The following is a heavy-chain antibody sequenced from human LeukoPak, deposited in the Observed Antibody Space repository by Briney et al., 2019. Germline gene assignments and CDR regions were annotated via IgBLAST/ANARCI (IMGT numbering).Heavy chain of an antibody. D-gene: IGHD6-19*01. J-gene: IGHJ5*02. Sequence: GRFTISRDNAQNSLYLQMNSLRAEDTAVYYCARDSGWFGPNNRSDPWGQGTLVTVSS. V-gene: IGHV3-48*03. CDR3: ARDSGWFGPNNRSDP.